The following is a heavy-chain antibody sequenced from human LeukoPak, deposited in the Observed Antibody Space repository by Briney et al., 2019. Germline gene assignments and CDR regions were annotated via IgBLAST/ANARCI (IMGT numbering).Heavy chain of an antibody. CDR3: ARHGMVRGGEPDY. Sequence: SETLSLTCAVYGGSFSGYYWSWIRQPPGKGLEWIGEINHSGSTNYNPSLKSRVTISVDTSKNQFSLKLSSVTAADTAVYYCARHGMVRGGEPDYWGQGTLVTVSS. CDR2: INHSGST. CDR1: GGSFSGYY. D-gene: IGHD3-10*01. J-gene: IGHJ4*02. V-gene: IGHV4-34*01.